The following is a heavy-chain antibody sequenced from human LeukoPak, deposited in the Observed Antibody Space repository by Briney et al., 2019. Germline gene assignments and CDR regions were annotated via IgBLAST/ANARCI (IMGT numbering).Heavy chain of an antibody. CDR3: ARVGAGSDYYDSSGYSDDAFDI. Sequence: GGSLRLSCAASGFTFSSYSMNWVRQAPGKGLEWVSSISSSSSYIYYADSVKGRFTISRDNAKNSLYLQMNSLRAEDTAVYYCARVGAGSDYYDSSGYSDDAFDIWGQGTMVTVSS. CDR1: GFTFSSYS. V-gene: IGHV3-21*01. CDR2: ISSSSSYI. J-gene: IGHJ3*02. D-gene: IGHD3-22*01.